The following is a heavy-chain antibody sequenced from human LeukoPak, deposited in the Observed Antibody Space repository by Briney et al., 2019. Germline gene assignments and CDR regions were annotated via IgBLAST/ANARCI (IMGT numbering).Heavy chain of an antibody. D-gene: IGHD2-2*01. CDR3: AAPCSSTSCYGGFDY. CDR1: GYTLTELS. J-gene: IGHJ4*02. CDR2: FDPEDGET. Sequence: APVKVSCKVSGYTLTELSMHWVRQAPGKGLEWMGGFDPEDGETIYAQKFQGRVTMTEDTSTDTAYMELSSLRSEDTAVYYCAAPCSSTSCYGGFDYWGQGTLVTVSS. V-gene: IGHV1-24*01.